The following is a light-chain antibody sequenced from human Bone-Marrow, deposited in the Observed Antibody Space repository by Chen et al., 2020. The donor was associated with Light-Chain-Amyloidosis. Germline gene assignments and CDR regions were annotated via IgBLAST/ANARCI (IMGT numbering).Light chain of an antibody. J-gene: IGLJ3*02. CDR3: QSYQGSSQGV. V-gene: IGLV6-57*01. CDR2: EDD. Sequence: NFMLTQPNSVSESPGKTVIISCTRSSGSIATNYVQGYQQRPGSSPHTVIYEDDQRPSVIPDRFSGSIDRSSNSASLTSSGLKTEDEADYYCQSYQGSSQGVFGGGTKLTVL. CDR1: SGSIATNY.